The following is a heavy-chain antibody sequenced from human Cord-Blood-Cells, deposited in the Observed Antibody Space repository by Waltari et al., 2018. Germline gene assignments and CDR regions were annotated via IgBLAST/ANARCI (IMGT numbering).Heavy chain of an antibody. CDR1: GFTFSSYA. Sequence: QVQLVESGGGVVQPGRSLRLSCAASGFTFSSYAMHWVRQAPGKGLEWVAVISYDGSNKYYADSVKGRFTISRDNSKNTLYLQMNSLRAEDTAVYYCARDLVSQLVKLYYFDYWGQGTLVTVSS. CDR3: ARDLVSQLVKLYYFDY. D-gene: IGHD6-6*01. V-gene: IGHV3-30-3*01. CDR2: ISYDGSNK. J-gene: IGHJ4*02.